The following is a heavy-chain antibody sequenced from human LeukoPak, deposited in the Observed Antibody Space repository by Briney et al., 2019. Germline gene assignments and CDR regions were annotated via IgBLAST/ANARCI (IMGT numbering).Heavy chain of an antibody. CDR2: ISGSGGST. J-gene: IGHJ6*02. V-gene: IGHV3-23*01. CDR3: VKDKELVYYYGMDV. Sequence: PGGSLRLSCAASGFTFSSYAMSWVRQAPGKGLEWVSTISGSGGSTYYADSVKGRFTISRDNSKNTLYLQMNSLRAEDTAVYYCVKDKELVYYYGMDVWGQGTTVTVSS. CDR1: GFTFSSYA.